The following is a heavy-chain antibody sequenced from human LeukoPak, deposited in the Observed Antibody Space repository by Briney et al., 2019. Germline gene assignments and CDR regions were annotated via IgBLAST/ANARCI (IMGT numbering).Heavy chain of an antibody. CDR2: IKEDGSEK. V-gene: IGHV3-7*01. CDR1: GFTISGFF. Sequence: GGSLRLSCAASGFTISGFFMTWVRQAPGKGLEWVANIKEDGSEKYYVDSVRGRFTISRDNAKNSLYLQMNNLRAGDTAVYYCARPFGNGWFLRDYWGRGTLVTVSS. D-gene: IGHD6-19*01. CDR3: ARPFGNGWFLRDY. J-gene: IGHJ4*02.